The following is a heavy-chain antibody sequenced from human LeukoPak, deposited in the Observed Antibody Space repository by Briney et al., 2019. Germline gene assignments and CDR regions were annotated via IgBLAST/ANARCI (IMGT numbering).Heavy chain of an antibody. D-gene: IGHD3-10*01. V-gene: IGHV3-48*03. Sequence: GGSLRLSCAASGFTFSSYEMNWVRQAPGKGLEWVSYISSSGSTIYYADSVKGRFTISRDNAKNSLYLQMNSLRAEDTAVYYCARDESGYSSGDAFVIWGQGTMVTVSS. CDR2: ISSSGSTI. CDR3: ARDESGYSSGDAFVI. CDR1: GFTFSSYE. J-gene: IGHJ3*02.